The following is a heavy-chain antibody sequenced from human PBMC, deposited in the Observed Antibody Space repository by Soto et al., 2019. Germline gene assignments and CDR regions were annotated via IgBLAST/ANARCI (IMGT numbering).Heavy chain of an antibody. D-gene: IGHD1-26*01. V-gene: IGHV3-15*05. J-gene: IGHJ4*02. CDR3: STGSPFSGSVFDY. Sequence: ESGGGLVKPGGSLGLSWEASGFSLRTTWMAWVRQAPGKGLEWVGRIKSKSAGETTDYADPVKGRFTISRDDSKDTLYLHMDSLETGDTAVYYCSTGSPFSGSVFDYWGQGTLVTVSS. CDR2: IKSKSAGETT. CDR1: GFSLRTTW.